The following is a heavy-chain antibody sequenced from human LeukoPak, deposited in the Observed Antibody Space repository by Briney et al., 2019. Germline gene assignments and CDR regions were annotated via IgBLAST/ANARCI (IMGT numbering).Heavy chain of an antibody. CDR1: GFTFDDYA. V-gene: IGHV3-9*03. Sequence: GGSLRLSCAASGFTFDDYAMHWVRQAPGKGLEWVSGISWNSGSIGYADSVKGRFTISRDNAKNSLYLQMNSLRAEDMALYYCAKGAYGGDYGNLYYFDYWGQGTLVTVSS. CDR3: AKGAYGGDYGNLYYFDY. J-gene: IGHJ4*02. D-gene: IGHD4-11*01. CDR2: ISWNSGSI.